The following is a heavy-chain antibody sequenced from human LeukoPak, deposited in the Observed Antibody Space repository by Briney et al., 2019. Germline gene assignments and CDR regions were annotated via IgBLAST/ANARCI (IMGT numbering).Heavy chain of an antibody. CDR1: GFTFDDYA. CDR2: ISWNSGRI. V-gene: IGHV3-9*01. D-gene: IGHD6-13*01. Sequence: PGGSLRLSCAASGFTFDDYAMHWVRQVPGKGLEWVSHISWNSGRIGYADSVKGRFTISRDNAKSSLYLQMNSLRPEDTAFYYCVRASSSWSWGQGTLVTVSS. CDR3: VRASSSWS. J-gene: IGHJ5*02.